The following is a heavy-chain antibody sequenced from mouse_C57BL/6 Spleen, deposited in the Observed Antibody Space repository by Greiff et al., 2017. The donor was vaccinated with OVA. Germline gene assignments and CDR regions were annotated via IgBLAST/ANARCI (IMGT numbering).Heavy chain of an antibody. Sequence: VQVVESGAELARPGASVKLSCKASGYTFTSYGISWVKQRTGQGLEWIGEIYPRSGNTYYNEKFKGKATLTADKSSSTAYMELRSLTSEDSAVYFCARPLITTVVATDYWGQGTTLTVSS. CDR1: GYTFTSYG. CDR2: IYPRSGNT. D-gene: IGHD1-1*01. V-gene: IGHV1-81*01. CDR3: ARPLITTVVATDY. J-gene: IGHJ2*01.